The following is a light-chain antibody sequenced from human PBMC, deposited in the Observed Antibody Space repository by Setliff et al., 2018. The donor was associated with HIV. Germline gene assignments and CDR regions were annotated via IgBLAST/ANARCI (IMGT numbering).Light chain of an antibody. CDR3: CSFAGSSTSV. CDR1: SSDVGGYNL. CDR2: EGN. J-gene: IGLJ1*01. Sequence: VLTQPASVSGSPGQSITISCTGTSSDVGGYNLVSWYQQHPGKAPKLIIYEGNKRPSGVSTRFSGSKSGNTASLTISGLQAEDEADYYCCSFAGSSTSVFGTGTKVTVL. V-gene: IGLV2-23*01.